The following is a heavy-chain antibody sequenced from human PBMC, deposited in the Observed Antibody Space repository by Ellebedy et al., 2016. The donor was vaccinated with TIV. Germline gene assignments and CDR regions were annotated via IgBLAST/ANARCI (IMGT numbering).Heavy chain of an antibody. D-gene: IGHD5-18*01. J-gene: IGHJ4*02. Sequence: SVKVSCXASGGTFSSYAISWVRQAPGQGLEWMGGIIPIFGTANYAQKFQGRVTITADKSTSTAYMELSSLRSEDTAVYYCARESGGDTAMVHDYWGQGTLVTVSS. CDR3: ARESGGDTAMVHDY. CDR2: IIPIFGTA. CDR1: GGTFSSYA. V-gene: IGHV1-69*06.